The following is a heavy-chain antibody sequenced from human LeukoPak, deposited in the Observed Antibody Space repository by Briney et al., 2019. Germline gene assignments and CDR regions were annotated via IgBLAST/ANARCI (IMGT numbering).Heavy chain of an antibody. CDR3: ARGLGVGPTRALDC. CDR1: GFTFSSYA. CDR2: ISYDGSNK. Sequence: GRSLRLSCAASGFTFSSYAMHWVRQAPGKGLEWVAVISYDGSNKYYADSVKGRFTISRDNSKNTLYLQMNSLRAEDTAVYYCARGLGVGPTRALDCWGQGTLVTVSS. J-gene: IGHJ4*02. V-gene: IGHV3-30*04. D-gene: IGHD1-26*01.